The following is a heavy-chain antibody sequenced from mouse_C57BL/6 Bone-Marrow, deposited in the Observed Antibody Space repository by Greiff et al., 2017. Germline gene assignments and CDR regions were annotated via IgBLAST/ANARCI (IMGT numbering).Heavy chain of an antibody. V-gene: IGHV1-55*01. CDR3: ARSGPLGRSFDY. CDR2: IYPTSGRT. Sequence: QVQLQQPGAELVKPGASVKMSCKASGYTFTSYWITWVKQRPGQGLEWIGDIYPTSGRTNYNEKFKSKAILTVDTSSNTAYMQLSSLTSEDSGVVYCARSGPLGRSFDYWGQGTTLTVSS. D-gene: IGHD4-1*01. J-gene: IGHJ2*01. CDR1: GYTFTSYW.